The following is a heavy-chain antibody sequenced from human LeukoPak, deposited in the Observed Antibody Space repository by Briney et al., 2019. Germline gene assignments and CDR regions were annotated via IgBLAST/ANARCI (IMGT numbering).Heavy chain of an antibody. J-gene: IGHJ4*02. CDR3: ARGTGFDY. CDR2: IYYSGST. D-gene: IGHD1-1*01. Sequence: SETLSLTCTVSGVSISSYYWSWIRQPPGKGPEWIGYIYYSGSTNYNPSLKSRVTISVDTSKNQFSLKLSSVTAADTAVYYCARGTGFDYWGQGTLVTVSS. CDR1: GVSISSYY. V-gene: IGHV4-59*08.